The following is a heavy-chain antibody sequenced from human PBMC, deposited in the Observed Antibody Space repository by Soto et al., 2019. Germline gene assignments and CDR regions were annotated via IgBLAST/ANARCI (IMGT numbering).Heavy chain of an antibody. D-gene: IGHD6-13*01. CDR2: IYYSGST. Sequence: SETLSLTCTVSGGSISSDSYYWGWIRQSPEKGLEWIAYIYYSGSTYFNPSLKSRVIMSVDTSKNQFSLRLSSVSAAYTAVYYCARDGYSSSWYDYWGQGTLVTVSS. CDR1: GGSISSDSYY. CDR3: ARDGYSSSWYDY. J-gene: IGHJ4*02. V-gene: IGHV4-61*01.